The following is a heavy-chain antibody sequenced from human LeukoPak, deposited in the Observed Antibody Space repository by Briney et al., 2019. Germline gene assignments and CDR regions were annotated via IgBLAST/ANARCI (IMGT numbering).Heavy chain of an antibody. J-gene: IGHJ1*01. CDR2: ISYSGDTI. CDR3: ARGSSTETFSAEYFQH. CDR1: GFAFSDYC. V-gene: IGHV3-11*01. D-gene: IGHD3-3*02. Sequence: AGGSLRLSCAASGFAFSDYCMSWIRQAPGKGLQWIAYISYSGDTISYADSVKGRFTISRDNAKDSLFLFMNSLRADDTAFYFCARGSSTETFSAEYFQHWGQGTLVTVSS.